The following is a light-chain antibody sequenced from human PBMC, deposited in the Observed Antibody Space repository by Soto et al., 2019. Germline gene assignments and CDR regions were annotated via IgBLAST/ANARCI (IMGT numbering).Light chain of an antibody. CDR3: QPRSNGPVS. V-gene: IGKV3-11*01. CDR2: NAS. CDR1: QSLNHF. Sequence: EIVLTQSPATLSLSPGESATLSCRSSQSLNHFLVWYQQKPGQAPRLLISNASQRATGIPARFIGSGSGTDFTLTISDLEPEDSAVYFCQPRSNGPVSFGGGTKVQIK. J-gene: IGKJ4*01.